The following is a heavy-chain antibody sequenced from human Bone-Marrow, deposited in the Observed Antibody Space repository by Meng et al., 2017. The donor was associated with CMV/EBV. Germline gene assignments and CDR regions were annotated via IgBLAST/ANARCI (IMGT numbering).Heavy chain of an antibody. CDR1: GFTFSIYW. D-gene: IGHD6-19*01. CDR3: ASGIAVAGNDY. CDR2: IKQDGSEK. J-gene: IGHJ4*02. V-gene: IGHV3-7*03. Sequence: EVQLVESGGGVVQHGGSLRLSCSAYGFTFSIYWMSWVRQAPGKGLEWVANIKQDGSEKYYVDSVKGRFTISRDNAKNSLYLQMNSLRAEDTAVYYCASGIAVAGNDYWGQGTLVTVSS.